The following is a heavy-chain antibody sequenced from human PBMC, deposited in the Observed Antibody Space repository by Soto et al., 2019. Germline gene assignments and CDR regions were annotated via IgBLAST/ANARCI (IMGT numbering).Heavy chain of an antibody. D-gene: IGHD3-10*01. V-gene: IGHV4-59*12. CDR1: GGSISSYY. CDR3: ARILWFGEFRPRYYYMDV. J-gene: IGHJ6*03. CDR2: IYYSGST. Sequence: SETLSLTCTVSGGSISSYYWSWIRQPPGKGLEWIGYIYYSGSTNYNPSLKSRVTISVDTSKNQFSLKLSSVTAADTAVYYCARILWFGEFRPRYYYMDVWGKGTTVTVSS.